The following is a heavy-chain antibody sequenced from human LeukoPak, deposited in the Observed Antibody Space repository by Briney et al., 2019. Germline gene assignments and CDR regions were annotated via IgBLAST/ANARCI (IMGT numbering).Heavy chain of an antibody. D-gene: IGHD6-6*01. CDR1: GGSFSGYY. CDR2: INHSGST. V-gene: IGHV4-34*01. J-gene: IGHJ1*01. Sequence: SETLSLTCAVYGGSFSGYYWSWIRQPPGKGLEWIGEINHSGSTNYNPSLKSRVTISVDTPKNQFSLKLSSVTAADTAVYYCARGPRFQHWGQGTLVTASS. CDR3: ARGPRFQH.